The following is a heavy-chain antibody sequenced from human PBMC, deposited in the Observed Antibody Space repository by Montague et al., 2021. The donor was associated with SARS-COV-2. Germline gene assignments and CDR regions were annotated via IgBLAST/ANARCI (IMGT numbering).Heavy chain of an antibody. D-gene: IGHD3-10*01. CDR2: LFSGGST. J-gene: IGHJ3*02. CDR1: GFTVSTNY. Sequence: SLRLSCAASGFTVSTNYMSWVRQAPGKGLDWVSVLFSGGSTYFADSVNGRFTISSDNSKNTLYLQINSLTAEDTALYYCARGRGGGYLGAFDIWGQGTMVTVSS. V-gene: IGHV3-53*01. CDR3: ARGRGGGYLGAFDI.